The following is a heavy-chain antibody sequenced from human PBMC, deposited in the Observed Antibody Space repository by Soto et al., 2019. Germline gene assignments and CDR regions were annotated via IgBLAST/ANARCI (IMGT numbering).Heavy chain of an antibody. V-gene: IGHV3-15*01. D-gene: IGHD3-9*01. Sequence: EVQLVESGGGLVKPGGSLRLSCAASGFTFSNAWMSWVRQAPGKGLEWVGRIKSKTDGGTTDYAAPVKGRFTISRDDSKNTLYLQMNSLKTEDTAVYYCTTVETGYYSIGSYYYYGMDVWGQGTTVTVSS. J-gene: IGHJ6*02. CDR3: TTVETGYYSIGSYYYYGMDV. CDR1: GFTFSNAW. CDR2: IKSKTDGGTT.